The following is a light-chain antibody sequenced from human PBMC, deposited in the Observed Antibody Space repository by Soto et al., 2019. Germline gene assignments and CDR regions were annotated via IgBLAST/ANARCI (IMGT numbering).Light chain of an antibody. CDR2: GAS. CDR1: QSVSTN. CDR3: QQYNNWPYT. Sequence: EIVVTQSPDTLSVSPGERATLSCRASQSVSTNLAWYQQTPGQAPRLLIYGASTRATGIPARFSGSGSGTEFTLTIRSLQSEDFAVYHCQQYNNWPYTFGQGNKLEIK. J-gene: IGKJ2*01. V-gene: IGKV3-15*01.